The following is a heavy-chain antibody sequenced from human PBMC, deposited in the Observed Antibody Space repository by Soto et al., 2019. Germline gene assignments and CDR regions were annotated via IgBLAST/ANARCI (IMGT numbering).Heavy chain of an antibody. V-gene: IGHV2-5*02. CDR2: IYWDDDK. CDR1: GFSLSTSGVG. J-gene: IGHJ5*02. D-gene: IGHD3-22*01. Sequence: QITLKESGPTLVKPTQTLTLTCTFSGFSLSTSGVGVGWIRQPPGKALEWLALIYWDDDKRYSPSLKSTLTITMDTSKIQVVLTMTDMDPVDTATYYCAHSLVGYYYDSSGSNWFDPWGQGTLVTVSS. CDR3: AHSLVGYYYDSSGSNWFDP.